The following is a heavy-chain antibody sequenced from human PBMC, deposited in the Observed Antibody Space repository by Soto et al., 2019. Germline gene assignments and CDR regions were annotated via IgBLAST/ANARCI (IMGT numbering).Heavy chain of an antibody. J-gene: IGHJ4*02. CDR1: GYSFTSYW. D-gene: IGHD3-22*01. CDR2: IYPGDSDT. CDR3: ARLYDSSGYYSLNFDY. Sequence: GESLKISCNGSGYSFTSYWICWVRQMPWKGLEWMGIIYPGDSDTRYSPSFQGQVTISADKSISTAYLQWSSLKASDTAMYYCARLYDSSGYYSLNFDYWGQGTLVTVSS. V-gene: IGHV5-51*01.